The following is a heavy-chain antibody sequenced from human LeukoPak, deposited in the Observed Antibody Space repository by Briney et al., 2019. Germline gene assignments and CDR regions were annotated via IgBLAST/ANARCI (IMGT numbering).Heavy chain of an antibody. CDR3: AAYEILTGTFPYY. V-gene: IGHV5-51*01. CDR1: GYSFTSYW. CDR2: TYPGDSDT. J-gene: IGHJ4*02. D-gene: IGHD3-9*01. Sequence: GESLKISCKGSGYSFTSYWIGWVRQMPGKVLEWMGITYPGDSDTRYSPSFQGQVTISADKSISTAYLQWSSLKASDFFINHRAAYEILTGTFPYYWGQRTLVTVSS.